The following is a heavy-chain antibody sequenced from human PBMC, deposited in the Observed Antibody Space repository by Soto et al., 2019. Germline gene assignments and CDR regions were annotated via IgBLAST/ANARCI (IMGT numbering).Heavy chain of an antibody. Sequence: SETLFLPRTFSGGSLRSCYWSWVPQPPGKGLEWIVYIYYSGSTNYNPSLKSRVTISVDTSKNQFSLKLSSVTAADTAVYYCARTTVTTMPNWFDPWGQGTLVTVSS. CDR2: IYYSGST. D-gene: IGHD4-17*01. CDR3: ARTTVTTMPNWFDP. CDR1: GGSLRSCY. V-gene: IGHV4-59*08. J-gene: IGHJ5*02.